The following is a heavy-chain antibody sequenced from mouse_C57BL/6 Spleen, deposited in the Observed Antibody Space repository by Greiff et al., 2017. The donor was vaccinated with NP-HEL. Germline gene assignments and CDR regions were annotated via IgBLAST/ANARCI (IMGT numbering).Heavy chain of an antibody. V-gene: IGHV1-50*01. CDR1: GYTFTSYW. Sequence: QVQLQQSGAELVKPGASVKLSCKASGYTFTSYWMQWVKQRPGQGLEWIGEIDPSDSYTNYNQKFKGKATLTVDTSSSTAYMQLSSLTSEDSAVYYCARGGEGSPYAMDYWGQGTSVTVSS. J-gene: IGHJ4*01. CDR3: ARGGEGSPYAMDY. CDR2: IDPSDSYT.